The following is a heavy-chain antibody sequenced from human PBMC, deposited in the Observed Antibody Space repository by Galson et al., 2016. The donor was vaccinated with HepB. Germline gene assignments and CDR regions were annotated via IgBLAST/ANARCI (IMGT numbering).Heavy chain of an antibody. CDR2: IYYSGGT. CDR1: GGSISSRGYY. Sequence: LSLTCTVSGGSISSRGYYWSWIRQHPGKGLEWIGYIYYSGGTYYNPSLQSRLTISLDTSKNHSSLKLDSVTAADTAVYYCAGYEVVSFDYWGQGTLVTVSS. D-gene: IGHD2-15*01. CDR3: AGYEVVSFDY. V-gene: IGHV4-31*03. J-gene: IGHJ4*02.